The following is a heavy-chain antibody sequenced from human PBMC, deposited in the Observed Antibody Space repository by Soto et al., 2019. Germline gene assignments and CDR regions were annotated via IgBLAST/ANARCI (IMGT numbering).Heavy chain of an antibody. J-gene: IGHJ4*02. V-gene: IGHV5-10-1*01. CDR3: ARQIYDSDTGPNFQYYFES. CDR2: IDPSDSQT. D-gene: IGHD3-22*01. Sequence: PGESLKISCKGSGYSFAGYWITWVRQKPGKGLEWMGRIDPSDSQTYYSPSFRGHVTISATKSITTVFLQWSSLRASDTAMYYCARQIYDSDTGPNFQYYFESWGQGTPFAVAS. CDR1: GYSFAGYW.